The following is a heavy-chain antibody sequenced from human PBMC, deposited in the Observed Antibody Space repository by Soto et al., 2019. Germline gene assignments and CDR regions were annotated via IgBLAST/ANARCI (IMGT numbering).Heavy chain of an antibody. V-gene: IGHV1-18*01. CDR1: GYTFTSYG. CDR3: AGLVRGLLWWCLDY. CDR2: ISAYNGNT. D-gene: IGHD2-21*01. J-gene: IGHJ4*02. Sequence: ASVKVSCKASGYTFTSYGISWLRQAPGQGLEWMGWISAYNGNTNYAQKLQGRVTKTTDTSTSTAYMELRSLGSDDTPVYYCAGLVRGLLWWCLDYWGQGTLVTVSS.